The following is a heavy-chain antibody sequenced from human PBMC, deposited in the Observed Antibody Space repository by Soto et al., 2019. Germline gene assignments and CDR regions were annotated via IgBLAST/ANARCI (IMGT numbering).Heavy chain of an antibody. J-gene: IGHJ4*02. CDR2: ISGSGSYT. Sequence: GGSLRLSCAASGFVFSDYYMSWIRQAPGKGLEWVSYISGSGSYTNYADSVKGRFTISRDNAKNSLYLQMNSLRADDTAVYYCAMGQITAQYYFDYWGLGTLVTLSS. V-gene: IGHV3-11*06. CDR1: GFVFSDYY. D-gene: IGHD6-6*01. CDR3: AMGQITAQYYFDY.